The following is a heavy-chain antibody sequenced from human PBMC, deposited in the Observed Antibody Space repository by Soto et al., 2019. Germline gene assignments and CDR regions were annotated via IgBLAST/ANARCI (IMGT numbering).Heavy chain of an antibody. CDR3: ARDQEAAAGPYNWFDP. J-gene: IGHJ5*02. CDR1: GGTFSSYA. D-gene: IGHD6-13*01. V-gene: IGHV1-69*13. Sequence: SVKVSCKASGGTFSSYAISWVRQAPGQGLEWMGGIIPIFGTANYAQKFQGRVTITADESTSTAYMELSSLRSEDTAVYYCARDQEAAAGPYNWFDPWGQGTLVTVSS. CDR2: IIPIFGTA.